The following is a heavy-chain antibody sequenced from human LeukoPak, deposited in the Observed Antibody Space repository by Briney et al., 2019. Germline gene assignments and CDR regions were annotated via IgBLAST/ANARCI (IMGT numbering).Heavy chain of an antibody. CDR3: ARGAIVGATRGIFDY. J-gene: IGHJ4*02. V-gene: IGHV7-4-1*02. D-gene: IGHD1-26*01. CDR1: GDTFSNHP. Sequence: ASVKVSCKASGDTFSNHPINWVRQAPGQGLEWMGWINTNTGNPTYAQGFTGRFVFSLDTSVSTAYLQISSLKAEDTAVYYCARGAIVGATRGIFDYWGQGTLVTVSS. CDR2: INTNTGNP.